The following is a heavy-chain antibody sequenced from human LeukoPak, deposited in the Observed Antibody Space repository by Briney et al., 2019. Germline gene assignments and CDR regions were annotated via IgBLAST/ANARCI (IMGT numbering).Heavy chain of an antibody. J-gene: IGHJ4*02. D-gene: IGHD3-10*01. CDR3: ARVADYYGSGSAADY. CDR1: GYTSTSYG. V-gene: IGHV1-18*01. CDR2: ISAYNGNT. Sequence: ASVKVSCKASGYTSTSYGISWVRQAPGQGLEWMGWISAYNGNTNYAQKLQGRVTMTTDTSTSTAYMELRSLRSDDTAVYYCARVADYYGSGSAADYWGQGTLVTVSS.